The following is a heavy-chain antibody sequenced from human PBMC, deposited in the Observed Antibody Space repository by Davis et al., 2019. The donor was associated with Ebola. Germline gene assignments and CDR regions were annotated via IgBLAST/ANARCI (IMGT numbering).Heavy chain of an antibody. Sequence: PSETLSLTCTVSGASITSGVHYWGWIRQPPGKGLEWIASLYYSGSTYYNPSLKSRVTISVDTSKNQISLELSSVTAADTAVYYCARNSSGFGHFDSWGQGTQVTVSS. CDR1: GASITSGVHY. J-gene: IGHJ4*02. CDR2: LYYSGST. D-gene: IGHD3-22*01. CDR3: ARNSSGFGHFDS. V-gene: IGHV4-39*07.